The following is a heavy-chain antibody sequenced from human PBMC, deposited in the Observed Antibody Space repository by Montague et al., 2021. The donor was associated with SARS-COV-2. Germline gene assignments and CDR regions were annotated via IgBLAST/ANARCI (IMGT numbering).Heavy chain of an antibody. D-gene: IGHD4-17*01. Sequence: SLRLSCAASVFTFSSYAMHLVRQAPGKVLEWVAVRSHDGSNKYYXXSVKGPFTISRDNSKNTLYLQMNSLRAEDTAVYYCARDGDDYGDYYAYFDYWGQGTLVTVSS. CDR1: VFTFSSYA. CDR2: RSHDGSNK. CDR3: ARDGDDYGDYYAYFDY. V-gene: IGHV3-30*04. J-gene: IGHJ4*02.